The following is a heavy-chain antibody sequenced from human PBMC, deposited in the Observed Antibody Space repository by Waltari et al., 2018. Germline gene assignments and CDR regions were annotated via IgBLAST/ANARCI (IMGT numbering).Heavy chain of an antibody. Sequence: QVQLVQSGAEVKKPGSSVKVSCKASGGTFSSYAISWVRQAPGQGLEWMGGSIPIFGTANYAQKFQGRVTITADESTSTAYMGLSSLGSEDTAVYYCARGGEGRMVVSNSHYYFDYWGQGTLVTVSS. CDR1: GGTFSSYA. D-gene: IGHD2-15*01. J-gene: IGHJ4*02. V-gene: IGHV1-69*13. CDR2: SIPIFGTA. CDR3: ARGGEGRMVVSNSHYYFDY.